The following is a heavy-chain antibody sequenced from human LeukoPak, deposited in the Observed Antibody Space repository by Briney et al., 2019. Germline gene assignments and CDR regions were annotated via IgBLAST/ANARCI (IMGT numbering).Heavy chain of an antibody. CDR2: IHFRGDT. V-gene: IGHV4-59*01. Sequence: SETLSLTCTVSGGSINNYYWSWVRQPPGKGLEWIGYIHFRGDTSYSPSLRSRVTISVDTSKNHFSLKLTSVTAADTAVYYCARYASDGRTLEYWGQGILVTVSS. CDR1: GGSINNYY. CDR3: ARYASDGRTLEY. J-gene: IGHJ4*02. D-gene: IGHD5-24*01.